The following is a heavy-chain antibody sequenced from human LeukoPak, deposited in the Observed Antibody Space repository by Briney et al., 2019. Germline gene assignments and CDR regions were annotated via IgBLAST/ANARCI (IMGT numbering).Heavy chain of an antibody. D-gene: IGHD6-13*01. CDR3: ARVDTDLATSGTDY. Sequence: KPSETLSLTCTVSGGSISSSSYYWGWIRQPPGKGLEWIGSIYYSGSTYYNPSLKSRVTISVDTSKNQFSLKLSSMTAADTAVYCCARVDTDLATSGTDYWGQGTLVTVSS. V-gene: IGHV4-39*07. CDR2: IYYSGST. CDR1: GGSISSSSYY. J-gene: IGHJ4*02.